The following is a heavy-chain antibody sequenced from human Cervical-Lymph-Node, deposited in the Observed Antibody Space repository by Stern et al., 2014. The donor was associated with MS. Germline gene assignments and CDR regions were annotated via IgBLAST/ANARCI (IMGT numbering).Heavy chain of an antibody. CDR2: LFYRGNT. V-gene: IGHV4-59*01. J-gene: IGHJ4*02. Sequence: QVQLVESGPGLVKPSETLSLMCSVSSGFIGNNYWSWIRQPPGKGGEWLRHLFYRGNTYYNPSLKSRVTISLDTSKNQLSLRLSSVTAADTAVYYCARAGPYDYIWGNFRHRAFYFDSWGQGALVTVSS. CDR3: ARAGPYDYIWGNFRHRAFYFDS. CDR1: SGFIGNNY. D-gene: IGHD3-16*02.